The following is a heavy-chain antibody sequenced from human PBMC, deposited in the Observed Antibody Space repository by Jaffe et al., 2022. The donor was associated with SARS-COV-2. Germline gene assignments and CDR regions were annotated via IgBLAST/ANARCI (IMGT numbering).Heavy chain of an antibody. CDR2: IYSGGST. D-gene: IGHD1-1*01. Sequence: EVQLVESGGGLIQPGGSLRLSCAASGFTVSSNYMSWVRQAPGKGLEWVSVIYSGGSTYYADSVKGRFTISRDNSKNTLYLQMNSLRAEDTAVYYCARDLRNDEEYYYGMDVWGQGTTVTVSS. CDR1: GFTVSSNY. J-gene: IGHJ6*02. V-gene: IGHV3-53*01. CDR3: ARDLRNDEEYYYGMDV.